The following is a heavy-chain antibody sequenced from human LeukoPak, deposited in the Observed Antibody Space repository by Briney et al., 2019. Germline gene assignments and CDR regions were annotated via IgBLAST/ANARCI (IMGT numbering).Heavy chain of an antibody. CDR2: ISGSGGST. CDR3: AKDFGSSGWYSDAFDI. Sequence: GGSLRLSCAASGFTFSSYAMSWVRQAPGKGLEWVSAISGSGGSTYYADSVKGRFTISRDNSKNTLYLQMNSLRAEDTAVYHCAKDFGSSGWYSDAFDIWGQGTMVTVSS. J-gene: IGHJ3*02. D-gene: IGHD6-19*01. V-gene: IGHV3-23*01. CDR1: GFTFSSYA.